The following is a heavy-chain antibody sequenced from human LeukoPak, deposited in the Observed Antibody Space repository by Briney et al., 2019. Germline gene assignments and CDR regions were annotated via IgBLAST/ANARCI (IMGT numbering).Heavy chain of an antibody. J-gene: IGHJ4*02. Sequence: GGSLRLSCAASGLTFSSYGMHWVRQAPGKGLEWVAFIRYDGSNKYYADSVKGRFTISRDNSKNTLYLQMNSLRAEDTAVYYCAKDLVYSSLGFDFDYWGQGTLVTVSS. D-gene: IGHD6-13*01. CDR2: IRYDGSNK. CDR1: GLTFSSYG. V-gene: IGHV3-30*02. CDR3: AKDLVYSSLGFDFDY.